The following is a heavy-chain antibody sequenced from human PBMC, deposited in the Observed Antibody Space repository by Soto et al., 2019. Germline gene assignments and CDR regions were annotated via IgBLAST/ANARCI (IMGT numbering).Heavy chain of an antibody. CDR1: GFTFSSYG. V-gene: IGHV3-30*18. CDR3: AKDYYDFWSGSNPYYYGMDV. D-gene: IGHD3-3*01. CDR2: ISYDGSNK. Sequence: GGSLRLSCAASGFTFSSYGMHWVRQAPGKGLEWVAVISYDGSNKYYADSVKGRFTISRDNSKNTLYLQMNSLRAEDTAVYYCAKDYYDFWSGSNPYYYGMDVWGQGTTVTVSS. J-gene: IGHJ6*02.